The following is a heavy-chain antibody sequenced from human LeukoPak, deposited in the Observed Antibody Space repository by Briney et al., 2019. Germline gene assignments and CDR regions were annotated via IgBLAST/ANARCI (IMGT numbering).Heavy chain of an antibody. Sequence: TSETLSLTCTVSGGSISSYYWSWIRRPPGKGLEWIGYIYYSGSTNYNPSLKSRVTISVDTSKNQFSLKLSSVTAADTAVYYCARGARGYSLDAFDIWGQGTMVTVSS. CDR3: ARGARGYSLDAFDI. CDR2: IYYSGST. J-gene: IGHJ3*02. V-gene: IGHV4-59*01. CDR1: GGSISSYY. D-gene: IGHD5-18*01.